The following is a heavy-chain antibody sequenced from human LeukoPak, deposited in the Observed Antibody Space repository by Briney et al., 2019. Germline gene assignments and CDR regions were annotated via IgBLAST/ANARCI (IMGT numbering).Heavy chain of an antibody. CDR2: IYPGDSDT. D-gene: IGHD6-6*01. CDR1: GYSFTTYW. J-gene: IGHJ4*02. Sequence: GESLKISCKGSGYSFTTYWIGWVRQMPGKGLEWMGIIYPGDSDTRYSPSFQGQVTISADKSISTAYLQWSSLKASDTAMYYCARREYSSPSPLYYFDYWGQGTLVTVSS. CDR3: ARREYSSPSPLYYFDY. V-gene: IGHV5-51*01.